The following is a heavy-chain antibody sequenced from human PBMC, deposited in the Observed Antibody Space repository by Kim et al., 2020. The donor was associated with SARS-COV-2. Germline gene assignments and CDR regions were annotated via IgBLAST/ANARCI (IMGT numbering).Heavy chain of an antibody. V-gene: IGHV3-48*02. Sequence: GGSLRLSCAASGFSFNTYSMVWVRQAPGKGLEWLSYISSSSNTAYYADSVEGRFTISRDNAKNSLYLQMNSLRDEDTALYYCARDFGFCSGATCLTPPRFDYWGEGTLVTVSS. CDR2: ISSSSNTA. D-gene: IGHD2-15*01. CDR1: GFSFNTYS. CDR3: ARDFGFCSGATCLTPPRFDY. J-gene: IGHJ4*02.